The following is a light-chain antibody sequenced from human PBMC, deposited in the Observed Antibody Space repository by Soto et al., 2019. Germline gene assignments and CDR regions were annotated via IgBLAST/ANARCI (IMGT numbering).Light chain of an antibody. Sequence: EIVLTQSPGTLSLSPGERATLSCRASRSVNNNYVAWYQQKPGQAPRLLIFGASSRATGIPDRFIGSGSGTEFILTISRLEPDDFAVYHCHQHRGSPETFGQGTKVEIK. CDR1: RSVNNNY. J-gene: IGKJ1*01. CDR2: GAS. CDR3: HQHRGSPET. V-gene: IGKV3-20*01.